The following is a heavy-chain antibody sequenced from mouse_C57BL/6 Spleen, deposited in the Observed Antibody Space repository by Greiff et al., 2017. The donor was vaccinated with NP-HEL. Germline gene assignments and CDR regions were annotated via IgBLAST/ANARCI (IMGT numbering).Heavy chain of an antibody. V-gene: IGHV1-82*01. CDR1: GYAFSSSW. CDR3: ARERGSPWFAY. J-gene: IGHJ3*01. CDR2: IYPGDGDT. Sequence: VQLQQSGPELVKPGASVKISCKASGYAFSSSWMNWVKQRPGKGLEWIGGIYPGDGDTNYNGKFKGKATLTADKSSSTAYMQLSSLTSEDSAVYFCARERGSPWFAYWGQGTLVTVSA.